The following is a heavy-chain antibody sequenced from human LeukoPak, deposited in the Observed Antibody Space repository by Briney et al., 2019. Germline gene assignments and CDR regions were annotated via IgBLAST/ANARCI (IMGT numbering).Heavy chain of an antibody. CDR1: GFTFSSYA. D-gene: IGHD5-24*01. CDR3: AKVPRRDGYNWFDY. V-gene: IGHV3-23*01. CDR2: ISGSGGST. Sequence: HPGGSLRLSCAASGFTFSSYAMSWVRQAPGKGLEWVSAISGSGGSTYYADSVKGRFTISRDNSKNTLYLQMNSLRAEDTAVYYCAKVPRRDGYNWFDYWGQGTLVTVSS. J-gene: IGHJ4*02.